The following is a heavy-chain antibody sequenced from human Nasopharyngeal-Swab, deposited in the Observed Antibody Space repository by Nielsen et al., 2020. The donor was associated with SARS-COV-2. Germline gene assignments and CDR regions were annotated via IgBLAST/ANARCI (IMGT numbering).Heavy chain of an antibody. CDR1: GCSISSISHY. Sequence: SETLSLTCTVSGCSISSISHYWGWIRQPPGKGLEWIGSIYSSGGTYYNPSLKSRVTISVDTSESQFSLRLSSVTAADTAVYYCARNVPNGHYFDAFDMWGQGTLVTVSS. D-gene: IGHD2-8*01. V-gene: IGHV4-39*01. CDR3: ARNVPNGHYFDAFDM. J-gene: IGHJ3*02. CDR2: IYSSGGT.